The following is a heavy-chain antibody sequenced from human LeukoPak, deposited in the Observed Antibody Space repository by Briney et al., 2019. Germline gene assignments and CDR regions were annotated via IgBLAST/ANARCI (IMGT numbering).Heavy chain of an antibody. CDR1: GGSISSSGYS. CDR2: IYYSGTT. V-gene: IGHV4-39*07. Sequence: PSETLSLTCTVSGGSISSSGYSWDWIRQPPGKGLEWIGNIYYSGTTYSNPSLKSRVTISVDTSKNQFSLKLSSVTAADTAVYYCADGSLGVFDYWGQGTLVTVSS. D-gene: IGHD3-10*01. CDR3: ADGSLGVFDY. J-gene: IGHJ4*02.